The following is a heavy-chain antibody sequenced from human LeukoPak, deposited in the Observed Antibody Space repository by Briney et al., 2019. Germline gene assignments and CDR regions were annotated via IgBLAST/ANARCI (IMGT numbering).Heavy chain of an antibody. D-gene: IGHD6-13*01. CDR1: GYTFTSYD. V-gene: IGHV1-8*01. Sequence: ASVKVSCKASGYTFTSYDINWVRQATGQGLEWRGWMNPNSGNTGYAQKFQGRVTMTRNTSISTAYMELSSLRSEDTAVYYCARGMGSSWDYYYGMDVWGQGTTVTVSS. J-gene: IGHJ6*02. CDR3: ARGMGSSWDYYYGMDV. CDR2: MNPNSGNT.